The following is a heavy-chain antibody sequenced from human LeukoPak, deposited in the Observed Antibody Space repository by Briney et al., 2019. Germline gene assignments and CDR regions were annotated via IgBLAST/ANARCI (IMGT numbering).Heavy chain of an antibody. CDR3: ARGYKRGYSSGWAN. J-gene: IGHJ4*02. D-gene: IGHD6-19*01. CDR1: GGSISSGDYY. Sequence: PSETLSLTCTVSGGSISSGDYYWSWIRQPPGKGLEWIGEINHSGSTNYNPSLKSRVTISVDTSKNQFSLKLSSVTAADTAVYYCARGYKRGYSSGWANWGQGTLVTVSS. V-gene: IGHV4-39*07. CDR2: INHSGST.